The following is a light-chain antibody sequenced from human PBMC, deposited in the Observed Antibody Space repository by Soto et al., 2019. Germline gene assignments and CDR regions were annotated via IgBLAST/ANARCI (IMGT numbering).Light chain of an antibody. Sequence: QSALTQPASVSGSPGQSITISCTGTSSDVGAYNYVSWYQQLPGTAPKLLIYDNNKRPSGIPDRFSGSKSGTSATLGITGLQTGDEADYYCGTWDSSLSAYVFGTGTKLTVL. CDR2: DNN. CDR1: SSDVGAYNY. CDR3: GTWDSSLSAYV. J-gene: IGLJ1*01. V-gene: IGLV1-51*01.